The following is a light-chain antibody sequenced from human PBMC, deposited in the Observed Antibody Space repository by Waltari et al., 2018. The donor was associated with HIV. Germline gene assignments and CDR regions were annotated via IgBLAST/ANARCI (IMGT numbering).Light chain of an antibody. CDR1: QSIRSW. J-gene: IGKJ1*01. CDR2: AAS. V-gene: IGKV1-12*01. Sequence: DVQMTQSPSFVSASVGDRVLITCRASQSIRSWLAWYQQKPGKAPKLLIYAASTLQSGVPSRFSGSGSGTDFTLTISSLQPEDFATYYCQQGNSFPRTFGQGTKVEIK. CDR3: QQGNSFPRT.